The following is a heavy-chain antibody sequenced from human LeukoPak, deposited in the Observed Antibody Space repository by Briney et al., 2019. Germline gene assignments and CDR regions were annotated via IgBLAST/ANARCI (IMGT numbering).Heavy chain of an antibody. D-gene: IGHD6-13*01. CDR2: INHSGST. Sequence: GSLRLSCAASGFTFSNAWMSWVRQPPGKGLEWIGEINHSGSTNYNPSLKSRVTISVDTSKNQFSLKLSSVTAADTAVYYCARVGGYSSSWGWTTLWGQGTLVTVSS. CDR1: GFTFSNAW. CDR3: ARVGGYSSSWGWTTL. V-gene: IGHV4-34*01. J-gene: IGHJ4*02.